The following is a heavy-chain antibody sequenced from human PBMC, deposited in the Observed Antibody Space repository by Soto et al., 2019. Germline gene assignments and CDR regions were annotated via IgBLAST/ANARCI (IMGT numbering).Heavy chain of an antibody. CDR1: GGSVSSGSYY. D-gene: IGHD3-3*01. CDR3: ARGPYDFWSGYYTPEFDY. CDR2: IYYSGST. V-gene: IGHV4-61*01. J-gene: IGHJ4*02. Sequence: SETLSLTCTVSGGSVSSGSYYWSWIRQPPGKGLEWIGYIYYSGSTNYNPSLKSRVTISVDTSKNQFSLKLSSVTAADTAVYYCARGPYDFWSGYYTPEFDYWGQGTLVTVSS.